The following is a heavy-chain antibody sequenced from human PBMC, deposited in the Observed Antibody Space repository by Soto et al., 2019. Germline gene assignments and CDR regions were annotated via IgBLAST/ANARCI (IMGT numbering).Heavy chain of an antibody. CDR2: IYYSGST. D-gene: IGHD3-16*02. Sequence: PSETLSLTCTVSGGSISSYYGSWIRQPPGKGLEWIGYIYYSGSTNYNPSLKSRVTISVDTSKNQFSLKLSSVTAADTAVYYCARVVITFGGVIVPGPMDVWGKGTTVTVSS. V-gene: IGHV4-59*01. CDR3: ARVVITFGGVIVPGPMDV. CDR1: GGSISSYY. J-gene: IGHJ6*03.